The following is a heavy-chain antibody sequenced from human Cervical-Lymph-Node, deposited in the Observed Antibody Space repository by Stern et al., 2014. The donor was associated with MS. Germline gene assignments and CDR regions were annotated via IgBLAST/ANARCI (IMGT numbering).Heavy chain of an antibody. J-gene: IGHJ6*02. CDR1: GYSFTSYY. V-gene: IGHV1-46*01. Sequence: VQLVESGAEVKKPGASVNVSCKASGYSFTSYYIHWVRQAPGQGLEWMGIINPSGGSTSYAQKFQGRVTMTMDTSTSTVYMDLSSLRSEDTAMYYCAREVAGHRLGMMDVWGQGTTVTVSS. CDR2: INPSGGST. D-gene: IGHD6-19*01. CDR3: AREVAGHRLGMMDV.